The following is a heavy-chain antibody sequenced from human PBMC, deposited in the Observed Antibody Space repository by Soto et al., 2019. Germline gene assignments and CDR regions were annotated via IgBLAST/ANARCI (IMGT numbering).Heavy chain of an antibody. CDR1: GGSISSYY. Sequence: PSETLSLTCTVSGGSISSYYWSWIRQHPGKGLEWIGYIYYSGSTYYNPSLKSRVTITRDTSASTAYMELSSLRSEDTAVYYCARDLGGWPDYWGQGTLVTVSS. CDR2: IYYSGST. V-gene: IGHV4-59*01. D-gene: IGHD6-19*01. CDR3: ARDLGGWPDY. J-gene: IGHJ4*02.